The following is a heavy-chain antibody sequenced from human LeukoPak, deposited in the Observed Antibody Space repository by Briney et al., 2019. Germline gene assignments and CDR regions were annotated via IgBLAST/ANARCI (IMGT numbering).Heavy chain of an antibody. V-gene: IGHV3-23*01. CDR1: GFTFSSYA. CDR2: ISGGGGST. J-gene: IGHJ4*02. D-gene: IGHD1-26*01. CDR3: AKDISGSYYHMDY. Sequence: GGSLRLSCAASGFTFSSYAMSWGRQAPGKGLEWVSAISGGGGSTYYADSVKGRFTISRDNSKNTLYLQMNSLRPEDTAVYYCAKDISGSYYHMDYWGQGTLVTVSS.